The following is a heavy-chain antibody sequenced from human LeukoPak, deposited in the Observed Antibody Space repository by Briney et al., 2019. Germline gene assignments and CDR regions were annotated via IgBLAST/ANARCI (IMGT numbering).Heavy chain of an antibody. V-gene: IGHV4-61*02. CDR1: GGSISSGSYY. D-gene: IGHD3-3*01. J-gene: IGHJ2*01. Sequence: SETLSLTCTVSGGSISSGSYYWSWIRQPAGKGLEWIGRIYTSGSTNYNPSLKSRVTISVDTSKNQFSLKLSSVTAADTAVYYCAREVSPERFLEWWSLDLWGRGTLVTVSS. CDR3: AREVSPERFLEWWSLDL. CDR2: IYTSGST.